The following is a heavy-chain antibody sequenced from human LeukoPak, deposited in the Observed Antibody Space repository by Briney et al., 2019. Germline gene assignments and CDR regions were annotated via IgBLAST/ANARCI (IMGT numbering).Heavy chain of an antibody. CDR2: MNTDGSTI. CDR1: GFTFSSYA. D-gene: IGHD3-10*01. Sequence: PGGSLRLSCAASGFTFSSYAMSWVRQAPGKGLVYVSHMNTDGSTINYVDSVKGRFTISRDNAKNTLYLQMDSLRAEDTAVYYCGRDNIGSIDYWGQGTLVTVSS. CDR3: GRDNIGSIDY. J-gene: IGHJ4*02. V-gene: IGHV3-74*01.